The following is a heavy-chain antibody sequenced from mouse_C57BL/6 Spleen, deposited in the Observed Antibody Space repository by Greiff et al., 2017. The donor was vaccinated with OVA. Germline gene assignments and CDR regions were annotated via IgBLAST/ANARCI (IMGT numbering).Heavy chain of an antibody. CDR2: IDPSDSYT. V-gene: IGHV1-69*01. J-gene: IGHJ4*01. CDR1: GYTFTSYW. Sequence: QVQLQQPGAELVMPGASVKLSCKASGYTFTSYWMHRVKQRPGQGLEWIGEIDPSDSYTNYNQKFKGKSTLTVDKSSSTAYMQLSSLTSEDSAVYYCARGLRAMDYWGQGTSVTVSS. D-gene: IGHD3-1*01. CDR3: ARGLRAMDY.